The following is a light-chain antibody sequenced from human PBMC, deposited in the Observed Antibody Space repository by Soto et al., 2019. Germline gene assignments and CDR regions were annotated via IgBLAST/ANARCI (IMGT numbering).Light chain of an antibody. CDR3: QQRTTWPRSFP. V-gene: IGKV3-11*01. J-gene: IGKJ3*01. Sequence: EIVLTQSPATLSLSPGERATLSCRASQSVSSYLAWYQQKPGQAPRLLIYDTSKRATGIPARFSGSGSGTDFTLTISSLEPEDFAVYYCQQRTTWPRSFPFGPGTKVDIK. CDR1: QSVSSY. CDR2: DTS.